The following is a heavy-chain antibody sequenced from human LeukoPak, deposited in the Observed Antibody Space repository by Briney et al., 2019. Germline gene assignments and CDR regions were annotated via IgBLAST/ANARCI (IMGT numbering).Heavy chain of an antibody. D-gene: IGHD6-13*01. CDR3: AKDRGAAAGRAVFDY. Sequence: GGSLRLSCAASGFTFRSYAMRGPREAPGKGVEWVSAISGSGGSTYYPDSVKGRFTISRDNSKNTLYLQINSLRPEDTAVYYCAKDRGAAAGRAVFDYWGQGTLVTVSS. J-gene: IGHJ4*02. CDR1: GFTFRSYA. V-gene: IGHV3-23*01. CDR2: ISGSGGST.